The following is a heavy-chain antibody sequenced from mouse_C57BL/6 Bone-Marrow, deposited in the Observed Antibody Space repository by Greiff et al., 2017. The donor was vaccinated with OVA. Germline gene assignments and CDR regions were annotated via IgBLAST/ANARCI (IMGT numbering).Heavy chain of an antibody. D-gene: IGHD2-3*01. V-gene: IGHV5-12*01. CDR2: ISNGGGST. CDR1: GFTFSDYY. J-gene: IGHJ4*01. CDR3: ARHGSYEAFPHYYAMDY. Sequence: EVMLVESGGGLVQPGGSLKLSCAASGFTFSDYYMYWVRQTPEKRLEWVAYISNGGGSTYYPDTVKGRFTISRDNAKNTLYLQMSRLKSEDTAMYYCARHGSYEAFPHYYAMDYWGQVTSVTVSS.